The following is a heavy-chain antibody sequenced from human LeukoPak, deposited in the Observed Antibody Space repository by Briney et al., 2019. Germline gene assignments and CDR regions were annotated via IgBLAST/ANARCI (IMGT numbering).Heavy chain of an antibody. Sequence: GGSLRLSCAASGFSFSDYYMSWIRQAPGKGLEWVSYISSSGSTIYYADSVKGRFTISRDNSKNTLYLQMNSLRAEDTAVYYCAKVRAPGFDYWGQGTLVTVSS. J-gene: IGHJ4*02. CDR2: ISSSGSTI. CDR3: AKVRAPGFDY. CDR1: GFSFSDYY. D-gene: IGHD1-14*01. V-gene: IGHV3-11*01.